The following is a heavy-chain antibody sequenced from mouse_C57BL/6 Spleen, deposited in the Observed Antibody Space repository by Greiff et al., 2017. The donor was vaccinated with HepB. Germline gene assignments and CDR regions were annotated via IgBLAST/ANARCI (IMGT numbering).Heavy chain of an antibody. V-gene: IGHV1-53*01. CDR1: GYTFTSYW. D-gene: IGHD1-1*01. Sequence: VQLQQSGTELVKPGASVKLSCKASGYTFTSYWMHWVKQRPGQGLEWIGNINPSNGGTNYNEKFKSKATLTVDKSSSTAYMQLSSLTSEDSAVYYCARGGNGSSPYWYFDVWGTGTTVTVSS. J-gene: IGHJ1*03. CDR2: INPSNGGT. CDR3: ARGGNGSSPYWYFDV.